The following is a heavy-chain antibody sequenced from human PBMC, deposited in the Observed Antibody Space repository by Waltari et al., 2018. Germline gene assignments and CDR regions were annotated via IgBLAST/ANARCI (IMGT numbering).Heavy chain of an antibody. J-gene: IGHJ6*02. D-gene: IGHD3-10*01. CDR3: ARLAPRTYRSPVPGRHYYYGMDV. CDR1: GFRFSNYG. CDR2: ISNDETST. V-gene: IGHV3-74*01. Sequence: EEQLLESGGGLVQPGASLRLSCAASGFRFSNYGLHWVRQAPGKGLGGSQLISNDETSTSYAYPVNGRFTISRDNAKNTLYLQMKRLRAEDTAVYYCARLAPRTYRSPVPGRHYYYGMDVWGQGTTVTVSS.